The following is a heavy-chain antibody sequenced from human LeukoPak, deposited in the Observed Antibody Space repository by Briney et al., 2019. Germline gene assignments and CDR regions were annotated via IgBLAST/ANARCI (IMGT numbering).Heavy chain of an antibody. CDR1: GFTFSDYS. CDR3: ARDPGPDYYGSGSYYTYFDY. CDR2: LSRSSIYI. V-gene: IGHV3-21*01. D-gene: IGHD3-10*01. J-gene: IGHJ4*02. Sequence: GGSLRLSCAGSGFTFSDYSMNWVRQTPGMGLEWVAALSRSSIYIYYADSVKGRFTISRDNSKNTLYLQMNSLRAEDTAVYYCARDPGPDYYGSGSYYTYFDYWGQGTLVTVSS.